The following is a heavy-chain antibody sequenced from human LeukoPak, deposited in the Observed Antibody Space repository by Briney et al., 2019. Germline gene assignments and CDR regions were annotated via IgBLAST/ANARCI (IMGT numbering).Heavy chain of an antibody. CDR1: GFTFNSYA. J-gene: IGHJ4*02. V-gene: IGHV3-23*01. Sequence: GGSLRLSCVASGFTFNSYAMYWVRHAPGKGLEWISGIFGSGDSAHYADSVKGRFTISRDNSKNTVYLQLDSLRVEDTAVYYCGKTTVGYSSGRYPGWPVDYWGQGALVTVSS. D-gene: IGHD2-15*01. CDR2: IFGSGDSA. CDR3: GKTTVGYSSGRYPGWPVDY.